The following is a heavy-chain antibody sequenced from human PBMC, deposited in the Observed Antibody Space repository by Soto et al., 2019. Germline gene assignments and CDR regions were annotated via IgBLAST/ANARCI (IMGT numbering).Heavy chain of an antibody. D-gene: IGHD3-9*01. CDR3: ARPGYDILTGYSDYYYFDY. V-gene: IGHV1-69*13. CDR2: IIPIFGTA. CDR1: GGTFSSYA. J-gene: IGHJ4*02. Sequence: GASVKVSCKASGGTFSSYAISWVRQAPGQGLEWMGGIIPIFGTANYAQKFQGRVTITADESTSTAYMELSSLGSEDTAVYYCARPGYDILTGYSDYYYFDYWGQGTLVTVSS.